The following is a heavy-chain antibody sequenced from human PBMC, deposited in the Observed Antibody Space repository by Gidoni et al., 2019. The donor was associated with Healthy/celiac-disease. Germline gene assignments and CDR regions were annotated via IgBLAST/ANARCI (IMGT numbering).Heavy chain of an antibody. CDR1: GFTFDDYG. CDR2: INWNGGST. V-gene: IGHV3-20*01. Sequence: EVQLVESGGGGVRPGGSLRLSCAASGFTFDDYGMSWVRQAPGKGLGWVSGINWNGGSTGYADSVKGRFTISRDNAKNSLYLQMNSLRAEDTALYHCAREILYGSGSNPVDYWGQGTLVTVSS. D-gene: IGHD3-10*01. J-gene: IGHJ4*02. CDR3: AREILYGSGSNPVDY.